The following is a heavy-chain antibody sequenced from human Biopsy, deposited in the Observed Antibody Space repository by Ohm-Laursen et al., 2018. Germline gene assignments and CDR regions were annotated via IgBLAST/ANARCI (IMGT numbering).Heavy chain of an antibody. V-gene: IGHV1-2*02. CDR2: INPNSGNA. Sequence: ASVKVSCRPSGYTFAGYYLHWVRQAPGHGLEWMGWINPNSGNANYAQSFQGRLTVTRDTSISTAYMELTSLTFDDTAIYYCARVPAYPSIDGYYGLDLWGQGTTVIVSS. CDR1: GYTFAGYY. D-gene: IGHD3-9*01. J-gene: IGHJ6*02. CDR3: ARVPAYPSIDGYYGLDL.